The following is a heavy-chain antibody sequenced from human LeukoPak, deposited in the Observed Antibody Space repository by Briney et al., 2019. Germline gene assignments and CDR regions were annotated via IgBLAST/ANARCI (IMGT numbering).Heavy chain of an antibody. Sequence: PGGSPRLSCAASGFPFSSYAMSLGRPAPGKGLGLVSAISGSGGSTYYADSVKGRFTNSRDNSKNTQYLQMNSLRAEDTAVYYCAKDRGRDNWNDASPDDAFDIWGQGTMVTVSS. CDR2: ISGSGGST. D-gene: IGHD1-1*01. J-gene: IGHJ3*02. CDR3: AKDRGRDNWNDASPDDAFDI. CDR1: GFPFSSYA. V-gene: IGHV3-23*01.